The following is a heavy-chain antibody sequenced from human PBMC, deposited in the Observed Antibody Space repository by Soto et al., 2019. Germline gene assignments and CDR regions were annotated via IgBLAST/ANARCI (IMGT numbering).Heavy chain of an antibody. CDR1: GGSISSGGYY. D-gene: IGHD3-10*01. Sequence: SELLSLTCTVSGGSISSGGYYWSWIRQHPGKGLEWIGYIYYSGSTYYNPSLKSRVTISVDTSKKQFSLKLRSVTAADTAVYYCARTGWFGELFSWFDPWGQGTLVTVSS. V-gene: IGHV4-31*03. CDR3: ARTGWFGELFSWFDP. J-gene: IGHJ5*02. CDR2: IYYSGST.